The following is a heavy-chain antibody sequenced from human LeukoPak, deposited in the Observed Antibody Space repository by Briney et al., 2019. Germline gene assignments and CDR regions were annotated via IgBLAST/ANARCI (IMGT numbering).Heavy chain of an antibody. CDR1: GYSFTSYW. Sequence: GESLKISCKGSGYSFTSYWIGWVRQMPGKGLEWMGIIYPGDSDTRYSPSFQGQVTISADKSISTAYLQWSSLKASDTAMYYCARQGGHYYGSGSYSWFDPWGQGTLVTVSS. CDR2: IYPGDSDT. J-gene: IGHJ5*02. V-gene: IGHV5-51*01. CDR3: ARQGGHYYGSGSYSWFDP. D-gene: IGHD3-10*01.